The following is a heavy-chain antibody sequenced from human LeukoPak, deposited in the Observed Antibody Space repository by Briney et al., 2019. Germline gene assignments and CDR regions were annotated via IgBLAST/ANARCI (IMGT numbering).Heavy chain of an antibody. Sequence: GGSLRLSCAASGFTFSSYAMSWVRQAPGKGLEWVSAISGSGGSKYYADSVKGRFTISRDNTKSSLYLQMNSLRAEDTPVYYRANPAAAIGYYYFMDVWGKRTTVTVSS. J-gene: IGHJ6*03. V-gene: IGHV3-23*01. CDR3: ANPAAAIGYYYFMDV. D-gene: IGHD2-2*01. CDR1: GFTFSSYA. CDR2: ISGSGGSK.